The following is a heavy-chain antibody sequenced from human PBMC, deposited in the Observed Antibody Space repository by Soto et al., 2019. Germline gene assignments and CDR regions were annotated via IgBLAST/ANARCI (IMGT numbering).Heavy chain of an antibody. J-gene: IGHJ5*02. Sequence: EVQLVESGGGLVQPGGSLRLSCAASGFTFSTYSMNWVRQAPGKGLECVSYISGRTSTIFYADSVKGRFTISRDNAKNSLYLQMNNLRDEDTGVYYCARGSPADPWGQGTLVTVSS. CDR3: ARGSPADP. CDR1: GFTFSTYS. CDR2: ISGRTSTI. D-gene: IGHD1-26*01. V-gene: IGHV3-48*02.